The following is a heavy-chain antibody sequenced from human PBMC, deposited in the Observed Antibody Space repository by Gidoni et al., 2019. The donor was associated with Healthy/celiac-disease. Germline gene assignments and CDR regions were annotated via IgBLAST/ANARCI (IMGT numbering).Heavy chain of an antibody. CDR3: AGGYKAGDWYFDL. J-gene: IGHJ2*01. CDR1: GYTFTSYY. CDR2: INPSGGST. D-gene: IGHD5-12*01. V-gene: IGHV1-46*01. Sequence: QVQLVQSGAEVKKPGASVKVSCKASGYTFTSYYMHWVRQAPGQGLEWMGIINPSGGSTSYAQKFQGRVTMTRDTPTSTVYMELSSLRSEDTAVYYCAGGYKAGDWYFDLWGRGTLVTVSS.